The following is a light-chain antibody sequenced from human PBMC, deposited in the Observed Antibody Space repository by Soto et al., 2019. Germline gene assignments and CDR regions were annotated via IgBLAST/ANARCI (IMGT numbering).Light chain of an antibody. CDR3: QQRSNWPPTLT. Sequence: EFVLTQSPGTLSLSPGERATLSRRASQTVRNNYLAWYQQKPGQAPRLLIYDASNRATGIPARFSGSGSGTDFTLTISSLEPEDFAVYYCQQRSNWPPTLTFGQGTRLEIK. V-gene: IGKV3-11*01. CDR1: QTVRNNY. J-gene: IGKJ5*01. CDR2: DAS.